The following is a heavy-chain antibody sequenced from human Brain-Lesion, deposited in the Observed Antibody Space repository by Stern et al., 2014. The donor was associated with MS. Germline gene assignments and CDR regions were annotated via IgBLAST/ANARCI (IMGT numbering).Heavy chain of an antibody. CDR2: LNPTPGGT. V-gene: IGHV1-2*02. CDR3: ARDQRGITIFGVVTDYYYLGMDV. J-gene: IGHJ6*02. D-gene: IGHD3-3*01. Sequence: QVQLVQSGAEVTPPPPPPPPPPTPSGYTSTAPHLPWVRQAPGHGLEWMAWLNPTPGGTKYAQKFQGRVTMSRDTSISTAYVELSSLTSDDTAVYYCARDQRGITIFGVVTDYYYLGMDVWGQGTTVTVSS. CDR1: GYTSTAPH.